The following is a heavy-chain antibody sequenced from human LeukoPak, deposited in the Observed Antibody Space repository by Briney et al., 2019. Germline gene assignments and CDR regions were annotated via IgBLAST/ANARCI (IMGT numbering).Heavy chain of an antibody. Sequence: GGSLRLSCAASGFTFSSYDMHWVRQATGKGLEWVSAIGTAGDPYYPGSVKGRFTISRENAKNSLCLQMNSLRAGDTAVYYCARVVRGAYYGMDVWGKGTTVTVSS. V-gene: IGHV3-13*05. CDR2: IGTAGDP. J-gene: IGHJ6*04. CDR3: ARVVRGAYYGMDV. D-gene: IGHD3-10*02. CDR1: GFTFSSYD.